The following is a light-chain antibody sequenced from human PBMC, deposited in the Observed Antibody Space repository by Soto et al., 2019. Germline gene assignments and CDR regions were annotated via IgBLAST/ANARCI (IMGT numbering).Light chain of an antibody. CDR1: QSIFYSSNNKNY. CDR2: WAS. Sequence: DIVMTQPPDSLAVSLGERATINCKSSQSIFYSSNNKNYLTWYQQKPGQPLKLLIYWASTRESGVPDRFSGSGSGTDFTLTISSLQAEDVAVYYCQQYYSTPWTFGQGTKVEIK. V-gene: IGKV4-1*01. CDR3: QQYYSTPWT. J-gene: IGKJ1*01.